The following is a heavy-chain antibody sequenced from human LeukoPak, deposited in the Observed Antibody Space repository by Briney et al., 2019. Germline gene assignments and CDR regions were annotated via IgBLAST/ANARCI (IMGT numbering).Heavy chain of an antibody. CDR3: TTVDTAMVVIDY. Sequence: GESLRLSCAASGFSFTTYWMSWVRQAPGKGLEWVGRIKSKTDGGTTDYAAPVKGRFTISRDDSKNTLYLQMNSLKTEDTAVYYCTTVDTAMVVIDYWGQGTLVTVSS. J-gene: IGHJ4*02. CDR2: IKSKTDGGTT. CDR1: GFSFTTYW. D-gene: IGHD5-18*01. V-gene: IGHV3-15*01.